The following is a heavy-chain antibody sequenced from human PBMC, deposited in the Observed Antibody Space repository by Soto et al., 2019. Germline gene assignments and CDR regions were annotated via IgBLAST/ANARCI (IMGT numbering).Heavy chain of an antibody. J-gene: IGHJ4*02. V-gene: IGHV4-39*01. Sequence: WETLSLTCTVSGFSISSKNFYWGWIRQSPGKGLEWIGTLYSGSTFSSLSLKNRVTISVDTSKNQVSLKLRSVAAADTAIYYCATTRGIAVGGSFDYWGQGIQVTVSS. CDR3: ATTRGIAVGGSFDY. CDR2: LYSGST. D-gene: IGHD6-19*01. CDR1: GFSISSKNFY.